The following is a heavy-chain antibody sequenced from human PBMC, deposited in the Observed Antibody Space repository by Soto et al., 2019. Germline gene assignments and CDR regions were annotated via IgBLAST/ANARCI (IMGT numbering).Heavy chain of an antibody. Sequence: PGGSLRLSCAASGFTFSSYDMHWVRQATGKGLEWDSAIGTAGDTYYPGSVKGRFTISRENAKNSLYLQMNSLRAEDTAVYYCARVEYSSSLGYDYWGQGTLVTVSS. CDR3: ARVEYSSSLGYDY. J-gene: IGHJ4*02. CDR1: GFTFSSYD. V-gene: IGHV3-13*01. D-gene: IGHD6-6*01. CDR2: IGTAGDT.